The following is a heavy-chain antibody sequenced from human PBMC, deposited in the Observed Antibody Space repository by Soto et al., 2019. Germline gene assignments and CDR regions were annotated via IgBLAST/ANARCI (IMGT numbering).Heavy chain of an antibody. J-gene: IGHJ4*02. CDR2: ISGSGSLT. CDR1: GFTFRTYA. Sequence: TGGSLRLSCAASGFTFRTYAMNWVRQAPGKGLEWISAISGSGSLTHYADSVRGRFTISRDNSQNQLYLQMNNLRGDDTAMYYCAKIPTGSGSSKFDYWGQGIQVTV. V-gene: IGHV3-23*01. CDR3: AKIPTGSGSSKFDY. D-gene: IGHD3-10*01.